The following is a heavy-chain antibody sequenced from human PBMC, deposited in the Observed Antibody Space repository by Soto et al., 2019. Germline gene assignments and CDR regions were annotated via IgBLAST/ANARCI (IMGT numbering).Heavy chain of an antibody. J-gene: IGHJ6*02. CDR3: ARAGGAGSSSWYNYYYYGMDV. D-gene: IGHD6-13*01. CDR1: GFTFSSYA. V-gene: IGHV3-23*01. Sequence: GGSLRLSCAASGFTFSSYAMSWVRQAPGKGLEWVSAISGSGGSTYYADSVKGRFTISRDNSKNTLYLQMNSLRAEDTAVYYCARAGGAGSSSWYNYYYYGMDVWGQGTTVTVSS. CDR2: ISGSGGST.